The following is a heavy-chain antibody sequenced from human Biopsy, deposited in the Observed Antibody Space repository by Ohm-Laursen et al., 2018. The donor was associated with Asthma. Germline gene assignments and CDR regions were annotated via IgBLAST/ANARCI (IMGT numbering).Heavy chain of an antibody. CDR1: GFTFSNYV. CDR2: ITGSGGFT. J-gene: IGHJ1*01. Sequence: SLRLSCAASGFTFSNYVMSWVRQAPGKGLEWVSSITGSGGFTYHADSVKGRFTISRDKSDNTLYLQMNSLTAEDTAVYHCARTFHFWSPYHAEHYQLWGQGTLVTVPS. D-gene: IGHD3-3*02. V-gene: IGHV3-23*01. CDR3: ARTFHFWSPYHAEHYQL.